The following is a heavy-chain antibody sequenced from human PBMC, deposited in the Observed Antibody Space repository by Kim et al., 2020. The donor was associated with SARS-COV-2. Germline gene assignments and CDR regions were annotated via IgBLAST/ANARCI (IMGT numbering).Heavy chain of an antibody. J-gene: IGHJ4*02. CDR2: ISYDGSNK. Sequence: GGSLRLSCAASGFTFSSYAMHWVRQAPGKGLEWVAVISYDGSNKYYADSVKGRFTISRDNSKNTLYLQMNSLRAEDTAVYYCARDLSSGDDGYWGQGTLVTVSS. D-gene: IGHD6-19*01. CDR3: ARDLSSGDDGY. CDR1: GFTFSSYA. V-gene: IGHV3-30*04.